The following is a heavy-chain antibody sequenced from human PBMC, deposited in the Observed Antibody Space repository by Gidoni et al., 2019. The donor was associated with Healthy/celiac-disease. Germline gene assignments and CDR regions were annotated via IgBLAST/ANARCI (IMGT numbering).Heavy chain of an antibody. CDR3: AGSGWLGRFGLGAYFDY. D-gene: IGHD6-19*01. V-gene: IGHV4-61*02. CDR1: GATISSGSYY. Sequence: QVQLSESGPGLATPSQTLSLPCTSSGATISSGSYYWSWIRPPAGKGLEWIGRIYTSGSTNYNPSLKSRVTIAVDTTKNQFSRKLSSVTAADTAVYYCAGSGWLGRFGLGAYFDYWGQGTLVTVAS. CDR2: IYTSGST. J-gene: IGHJ4*02.